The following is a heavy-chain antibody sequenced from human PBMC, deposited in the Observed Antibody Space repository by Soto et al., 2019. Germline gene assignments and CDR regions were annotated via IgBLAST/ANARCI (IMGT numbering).Heavy chain of an antibody. Sequence: SVKVSCKASGGTLRSYAISWVRQAPGQGLEWMGGIIPIFGTANYAQKFQGRVTITADESTSTAYMELSSVTAADTAVYYCARVGGYELGYYMDVWGKGTTVTVSS. D-gene: IGHD5-12*01. V-gene: IGHV1-69*13. CDR1: GGTLRSYA. CDR3: ARVGGYELGYYMDV. CDR2: IIPIFGTA. J-gene: IGHJ6*03.